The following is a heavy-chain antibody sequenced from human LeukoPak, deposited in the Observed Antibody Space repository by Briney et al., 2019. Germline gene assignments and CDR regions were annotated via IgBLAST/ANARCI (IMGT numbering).Heavy chain of an antibody. Sequence: PGGSLRLSCAASGFTFSSYGMHWVRQAPGKGLEWVAVIWYDGSNKYYADSVKGRFTISRDNSKNTLYLQMNSLRAEDTAVYYCARGRWDIVVVPAAIYGMDVWGQGTTVTVSS. CDR3: ARGRWDIVVVPAAIYGMDV. V-gene: IGHV3-33*01. CDR2: IWYDGSNK. CDR1: GFTFSSYG. J-gene: IGHJ6*02. D-gene: IGHD2-2*02.